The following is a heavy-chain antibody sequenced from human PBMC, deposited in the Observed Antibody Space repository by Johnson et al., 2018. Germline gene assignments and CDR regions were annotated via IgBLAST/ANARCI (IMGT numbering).Heavy chain of an antibody. CDR3: ARDIYYDSPGGYFHY. CDR1: GFTFSSYA. J-gene: IGHJ1*01. CDR2: ISYDGSNK. V-gene: IGHV3-30-3*01. D-gene: IGHD3-22*01. Sequence: QVQLVQSGGGVVQXGRSLRLXCAASGFTFSSYAMHWVRQAPGKGLEWVAVISYDGSNKYYADSVKGRFTISRDNAKNSLYLQMNSLRAEDTALYYCARDIYYDSPGGYFHYWGQGTLVTVSS.